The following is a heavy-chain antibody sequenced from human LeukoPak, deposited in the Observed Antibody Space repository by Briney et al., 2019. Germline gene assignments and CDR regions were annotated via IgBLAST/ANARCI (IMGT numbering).Heavy chain of an antibody. J-gene: IGHJ3*02. CDR3: AGVGPANDAFDI. CDR1: GDSISSSSYY. Sequence: SETLSLTCTVSGDSISSSSYYWSWIRQPPGKGLEWIGEINHSGSTNYNPSLKSRVTISVDTSKNQFSLKLSSVTAADTAVYYCAGVGPANDAFDIWGQGTMVTVSS. V-gene: IGHV4-39*07. D-gene: IGHD2-15*01. CDR2: INHSGST.